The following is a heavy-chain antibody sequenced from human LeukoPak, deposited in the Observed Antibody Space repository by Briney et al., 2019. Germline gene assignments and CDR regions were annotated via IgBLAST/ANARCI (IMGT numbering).Heavy chain of an antibody. J-gene: IGHJ4*02. CDR2: INPNRGGT. CDR3: ARDHDPLRYFAF. Sequence: GASVKVSCKASGYTFTVDYMPWVRQGPGQGLELMGGINPNRGGTNYAQNFKGRFTMTRDTSISTPYMELSRLRSDDTAVYYCARDHDPLRYFAFWGQGPLVTVSS. V-gene: IGHV1-2*02. CDR1: GYTFTVDY. D-gene: IGHD3-9*01.